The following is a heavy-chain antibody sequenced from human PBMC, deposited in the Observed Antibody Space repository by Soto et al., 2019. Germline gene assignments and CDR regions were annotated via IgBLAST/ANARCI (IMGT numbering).Heavy chain of an antibody. J-gene: IGHJ6*03. D-gene: IGHD3-9*01. CDR3: ARVGTGSGPMGWYYHLDV. CDR1: GGSISSYY. V-gene: IGHV4-59*01. CDR2: IYYSGST. Sequence: SETLSLTCTVSGGSISSYYWSWIRQPPGKGLEWIGYIYYSGSTNYNPSLKSRVTISVDTSKNQFSLKLSSVTAADTAVYYCARVGTGSGPMGWYYHLDVWGKGTTVTVAS.